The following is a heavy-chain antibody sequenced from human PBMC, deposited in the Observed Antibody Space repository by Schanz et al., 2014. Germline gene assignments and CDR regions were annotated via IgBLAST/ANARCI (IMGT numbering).Heavy chain of an antibody. CDR2: LSYDGSNK. CDR3: ARSTSMYFLQ. CDR1: GFTFSSYT. V-gene: IGHV3-30*03. J-gene: IGHJ1*01. D-gene: IGHD2-2*01. Sequence: VQLVESGGCLVKPGDSLRLSCAASGFTFSSYTMKWVRQAPGKGLEWVAVLSYDGSNKYYADSVKGRFTISRDNSKNTLYLQMNSLRAEDTAVYYCARSTSMYFLQWGQGTLVTVSS.